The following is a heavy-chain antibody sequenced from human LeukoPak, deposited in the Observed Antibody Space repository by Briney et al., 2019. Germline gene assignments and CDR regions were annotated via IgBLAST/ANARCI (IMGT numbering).Heavy chain of an antibody. J-gene: IGHJ4*02. Sequence: ASVKVSCKASGYSFTSNYIHWMRQAPGQGLEWMGMIYPRDGSTSYAQKFQGRVTVTRGTSTSTVHMELSGLRSEDTAVYYCARDQEAFDYWGQGTLVTVSS. CDR1: GYSFTSNY. CDR3: ARDQEAFDY. CDR2: IYPRDGST. V-gene: IGHV1-46*01.